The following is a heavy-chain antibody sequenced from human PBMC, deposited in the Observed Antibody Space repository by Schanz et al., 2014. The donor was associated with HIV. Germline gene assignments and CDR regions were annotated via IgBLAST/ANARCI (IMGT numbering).Heavy chain of an antibody. D-gene: IGHD4-17*01. CDR1: GFTFRSYG. CDR3: ARRDYGDYYYYYGMDV. Sequence: QVQLVESGGGVGQPGRSLRLSCTASGFTFRSYGMHWVRQAPGKGLEWVAVISYDGSNKYYADSVKGRFTISRDNSKNTLYLQMNSLRAEDTAVYYCARRDYGDYYYYYGMDVWGQGTTVTVSS. V-gene: IGHV3-30*03. J-gene: IGHJ6*02. CDR2: ISYDGSNK.